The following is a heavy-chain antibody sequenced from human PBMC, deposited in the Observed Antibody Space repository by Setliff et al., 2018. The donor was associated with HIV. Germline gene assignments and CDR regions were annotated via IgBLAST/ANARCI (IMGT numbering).Heavy chain of an antibody. D-gene: IGHD3-10*01. J-gene: IGHJ2*01. CDR2: INHSGRT. V-gene: IGHV4-34*01. Sequence: SETLSLTCAVYGGSFSGYYWSWIRQPPGKGLEWIGEINHSGRTKYSPSLRSRVSISVDTSKNQFSLKLSSATAADTAVYYCARRGDITMALRYFDLWGRGTLVTVSS. CDR1: GGSFSGYY. CDR3: ARRGDITMALRYFDL.